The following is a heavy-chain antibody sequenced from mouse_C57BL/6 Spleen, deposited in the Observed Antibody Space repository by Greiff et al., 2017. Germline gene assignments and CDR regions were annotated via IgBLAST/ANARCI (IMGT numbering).Heavy chain of an antibody. CDR3: ARELYDGYRYFDV. CDR2: INPSSGYT. CDR1: GYTFTSYW. Sequence: VQLQQSGAELAKPGASVKLSCKASGYTFTSYWLHWVKQRPGQGLEWIGYINPSSGYTKYNQKFKDKATLTADKSSSTAYMQLSSLTYEDSAVYYCARELYDGYRYFDVWGTGTTVTGSS. D-gene: IGHD2-3*01. J-gene: IGHJ1*03. V-gene: IGHV1-7*01.